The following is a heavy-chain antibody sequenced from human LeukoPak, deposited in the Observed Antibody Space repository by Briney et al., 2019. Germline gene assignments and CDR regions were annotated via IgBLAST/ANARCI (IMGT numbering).Heavy chain of an antibody. V-gene: IGHV4-30-2*01. CDR3: ARTRYNWNYGDAFDI. Sequence: PSETLSLTCTVSGGSISSGGYYWSWIRQPPGKGLEWIGYIYHSGSTYYNPSLKSRVTISVDRSKNQFSLKLSSVTAADTAVYYCARTRYNWNYGDAFDIWGQGTMVTVSS. J-gene: IGHJ3*02. CDR2: IYHSGST. CDR1: GGSISSGGYY. D-gene: IGHD1-7*01.